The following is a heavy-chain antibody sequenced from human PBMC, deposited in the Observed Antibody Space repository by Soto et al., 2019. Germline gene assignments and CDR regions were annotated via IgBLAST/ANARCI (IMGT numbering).Heavy chain of an antibody. CDR2: IKSKTDGGTT. CDR1: GFTFSNAW. D-gene: IGHD1-26*01. CDR3: TTDLPVGATDY. V-gene: IGHV3-15*01. J-gene: IGHJ4*02. Sequence: GGSLRLSCAASGFTFSNAWMSWVRQAPGKGLEWVGRIKSKTDGGTTNYAAPVKGRFTISRDDSKNTLYLQMNSLKTEDTAVYYCTTDLPVGATDYWGQGTLVTVSS.